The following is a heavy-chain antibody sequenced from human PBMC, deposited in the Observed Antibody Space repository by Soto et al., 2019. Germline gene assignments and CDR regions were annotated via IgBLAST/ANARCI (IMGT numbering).Heavy chain of an antibody. CDR2: ISYDGSNK. CDR3: AEGDRVVVTIVPFDY. Sequence: PGGSLRLSCAASGFTFSSYGMHWVRPAPGKGLEGVAVISYDGSNKYYADSVKGRFTISRDNSKNTLYLQMNSLRAEDTAVYYCAEGDRVVVTIVPFDYWGQGTQVTVSS. D-gene: IGHD3-22*01. CDR1: GFTFSSYG. V-gene: IGHV3-30*18. J-gene: IGHJ4*02.